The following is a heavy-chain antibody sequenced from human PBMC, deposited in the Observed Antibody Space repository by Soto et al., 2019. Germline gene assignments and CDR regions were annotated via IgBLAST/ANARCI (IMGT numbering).Heavy chain of an antibody. J-gene: IGHJ4*02. Sequence: VQLVESGGGLVQPGGSLRLSCAASGFTFSSYSMNWVRQAPGKGLEWVSSISSSSSYIYYADSVKGRFTISRDNPQNSLYLPMNSPGAEDQALFYCAKDPTLGYRGQGTLVTVSS. CDR3: AKDPTLGY. CDR2: ISSSSSYI. CDR1: GFTFSSYS. V-gene: IGHV3-21*01.